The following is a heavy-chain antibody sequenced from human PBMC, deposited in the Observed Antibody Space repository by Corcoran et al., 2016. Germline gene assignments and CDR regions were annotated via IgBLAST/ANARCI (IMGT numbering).Heavy chain of an antibody. CDR2: ISSSSSTI. V-gene: IGHV3-48*04. J-gene: IGHJ4*02. Sequence: EVQLVESGGGLVQPGGSLRLSCAASGFTFSSYSMNWVRQAPGKGLEWVSYISSSSSTIYYADSVKGRFTISRDNAKNSLYLQMNSLRAEDTAVYYCVRSAYSSGWYQYYFDYWGQGTLVTVSS. CDR3: VRSAYSSGWYQYYFDY. CDR1: GFTFSSYS. D-gene: IGHD6-19*01.